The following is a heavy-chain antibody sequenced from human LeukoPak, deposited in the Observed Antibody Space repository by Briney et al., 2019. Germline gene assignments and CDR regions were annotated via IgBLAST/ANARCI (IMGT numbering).Heavy chain of an antibody. J-gene: IGHJ4*02. CDR1: KFTFSHYG. D-gene: IGHD6-13*01. CDR2: ISSDGSIK. Sequence: HPGGSLRLSCTASKFTFSHYGMQWVRQAPGKGLEWVAVISSDGSIKVYADSVKGRFTLSRDNSINTVDLQMNSLRAEDTAVYYCAKNLAGAGPIDFWGQGALVTVSS. CDR3: AKNLAGAGPIDF. V-gene: IGHV3-30*18.